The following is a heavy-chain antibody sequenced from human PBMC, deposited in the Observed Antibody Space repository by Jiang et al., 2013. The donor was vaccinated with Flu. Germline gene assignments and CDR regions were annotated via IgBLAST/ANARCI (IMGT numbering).Heavy chain of an antibody. D-gene: IGHD2/OR15-2a*01. Sequence: TISGGSISSDYWIWMRQPPGKGLEWIGYIYYSGSTSYSPSLKSRVTMSVDTSKNQFSLKVSSVTAADTAVYFCARDPGFSYYFDYWGQGTLVVVSS. J-gene: IGHJ4*02. CDR2: IYYSGST. CDR3: ARDPGFSYYFDY. CDR1: GGSISSDY. V-gene: IGHV4-59*01.